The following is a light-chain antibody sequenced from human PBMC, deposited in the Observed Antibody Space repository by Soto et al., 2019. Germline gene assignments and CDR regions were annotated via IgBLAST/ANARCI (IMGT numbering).Light chain of an antibody. V-gene: IGKV1-39*01. J-gene: IGKJ2*01. CDR1: QTITRY. CDR2: AAS. Sequence: DIQMTQSPSSLSASVGDRVTITCRANQTITRYLNWYQQKPGTDPKLLIYAASSLQEGVTSRFRGSGSGTDFTLTISNLQPEDFSAYSCQQRFSFPVTFGQGTKLEIK. CDR3: QQRFSFPVT.